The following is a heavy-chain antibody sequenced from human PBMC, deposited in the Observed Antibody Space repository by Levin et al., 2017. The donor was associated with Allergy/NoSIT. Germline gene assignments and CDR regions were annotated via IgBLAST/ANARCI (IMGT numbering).Heavy chain of an antibody. CDR1: GFTFSSYG. J-gene: IGHJ6*02. CDR3: SKDLRYFDWLLRAYYYYYGMDV. D-gene: IGHD3-9*01. Sequence: GESLKISCAASGFTFSSYGMHWVRQAPGKGLEWVAVISYDGSNKYYADSVKGRFTISRDNSKNTLYLQMNSLRAEDTAVYYCSKDLRYFDWLLRAYYYYYGMDVWGQGTTVTVSS. V-gene: IGHV3-30*18. CDR2: ISYDGSNK.